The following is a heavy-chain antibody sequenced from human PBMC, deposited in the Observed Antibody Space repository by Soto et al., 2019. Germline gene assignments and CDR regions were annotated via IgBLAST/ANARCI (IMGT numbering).Heavy chain of an antibody. CDR2: IHHSGST. D-gene: IGHD1-26*01. J-gene: IGHJ4*02. V-gene: IGHV4-4*02. CDR1: GASISSTSSGDW. Sequence: QVQLRESGPGLVKPSGTLSLTCTVSGASISSTSSGDWWSWVRQPPGKGLEWIGEIHHSGSTNYNPSLKSRVTMSVDKSKNQFSLRLSSVTAADTAVYYCAKMVGATLVDYWGQGTLVTVSS. CDR3: AKMVGATLVDY.